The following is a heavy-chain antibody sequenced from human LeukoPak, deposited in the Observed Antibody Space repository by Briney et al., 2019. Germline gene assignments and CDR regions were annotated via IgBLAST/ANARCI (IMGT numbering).Heavy chain of an antibody. V-gene: IGHV3-23*01. D-gene: IGHD5-24*01. CDR3: AKDARRGDGWYFFYH. J-gene: IGHJ4*02. CDR2: ISDSGDTT. CDR1: GFAFSSQA. Sequence: GGSLRLSCAASGFAFSSQAMGWVRHAPGKGLEWVSVISDSGDTTYYADSVKGQLTIPKNNSKNTLYLQLNGLRAEDRAIYSCAKDARRGDGWYFFYHWGERALVTVSS.